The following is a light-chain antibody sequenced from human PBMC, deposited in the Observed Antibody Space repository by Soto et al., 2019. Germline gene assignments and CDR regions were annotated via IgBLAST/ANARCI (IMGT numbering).Light chain of an antibody. CDR2: DAS. Sequence: EIVLTQSPGTLSLSPGERATLSCRASQSVSSNYLVWYQQKPGQAPRLLVFDASNRATGIPDRFSGSGSGTDFTLTISGLEPEDFAEYYCQQYGSSPLTFGGGTKVEIK. CDR3: QQYGSSPLT. CDR1: QSVSSNY. V-gene: IGKV3-20*01. J-gene: IGKJ4*01.